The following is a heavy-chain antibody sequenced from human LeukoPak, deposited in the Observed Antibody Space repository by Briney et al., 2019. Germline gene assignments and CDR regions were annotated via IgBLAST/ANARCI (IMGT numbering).Heavy chain of an antibody. Sequence: NTGGSLRLSCAASGFTFNIYSMNWVRQAPGRGLEWVSSVTSTGAYIYDADSVKGRFTISRDNAKNSLYLQMNSLRAEDTAVYYCARSGEFGAFDIWGQGTKVTVSS. J-gene: IGHJ3*02. D-gene: IGHD3-10*01. CDR1: GFTFNIYS. CDR3: ARSGEFGAFDI. CDR2: VTSTGAYI. V-gene: IGHV3-21*01.